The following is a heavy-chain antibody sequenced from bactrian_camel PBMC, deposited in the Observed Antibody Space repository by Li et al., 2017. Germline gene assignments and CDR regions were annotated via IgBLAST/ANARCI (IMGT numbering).Heavy chain of an antibody. J-gene: IGHJ4*01. Sequence: VQLVESGGGSVQPGESLRLSCSASGFNFKLYAMSWVRQAPGKDLEWISAILGHGGRTSYADSVKDRFSVSQDNAKNTLYLQMNSLKPEDTAMYYCAAAWISYGCTLTRLVTPNYSGQGTQVTVS. V-gene: IGHV3S31*01. CDR3: AAAWISYGCTLTRLVTPNY. D-gene: IGHD3*01. CDR1: GFNFKLYA. CDR2: ILGHGGRT.